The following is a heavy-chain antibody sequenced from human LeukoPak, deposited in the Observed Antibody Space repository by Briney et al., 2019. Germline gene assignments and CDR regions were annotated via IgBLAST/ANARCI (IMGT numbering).Heavy chain of an antibody. CDR2: ISGSGGST. CDR1: GFTFSSYA. D-gene: IGHD3-22*01. J-gene: IGHJ4*02. CDR3: AKDGPLDYYDSSGYSFDY. V-gene: IGHV3-23*01. Sequence: GGSLRLSCAASGFTFSSYAMSWVRQAPGKGLEWVSPISGSGGSTYYADSVKGRSTISRDNSKNTLYLQMTSLRAEDTAVYYCAKDGPLDYYDSSGYSFDYWGQGTLVTVSS.